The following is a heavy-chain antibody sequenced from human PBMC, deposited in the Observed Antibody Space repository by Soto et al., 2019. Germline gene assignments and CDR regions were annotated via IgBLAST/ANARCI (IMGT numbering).Heavy chain of an antibody. Sequence: EVQLLESGGGLVQPGGSLRLSCAASGFTFSSYAMSWVRQAPGKGLEWVSAISGSGGSTCYADSVKGRFTISRDNSKNKLYLQMNSLRAEDTAVYYCAKDAATEDIVVVVAATYWGQGTLVTVSS. CDR1: GFTFSSYA. D-gene: IGHD2-15*01. V-gene: IGHV3-23*01. CDR3: AKDAATEDIVVVVAATY. J-gene: IGHJ4*02. CDR2: ISGSGGST.